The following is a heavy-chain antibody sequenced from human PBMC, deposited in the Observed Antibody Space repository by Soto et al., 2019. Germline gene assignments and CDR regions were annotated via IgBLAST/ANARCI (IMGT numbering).Heavy chain of an antibody. D-gene: IGHD2-21*02. CDR3: ARGRRFVVVTAIPFHWFDP. Sequence: ALETLCLRWSVVGGTGVDLGGRWILLIPGKGLEWIGYFYFRGSTNYNSSLKSRATIAVDTSTNQVSLKLSSVTAADTAVYYCARGRRFVVVTAIPFHWFDPWGQGTLRTGSS. CDR1: GGTGVDLG. J-gene: IGHJ5*02. V-gene: IGHV4-59*02. CDR2: FYFRGST.